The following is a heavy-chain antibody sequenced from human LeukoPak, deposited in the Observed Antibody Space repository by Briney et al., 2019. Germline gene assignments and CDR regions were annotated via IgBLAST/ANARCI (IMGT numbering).Heavy chain of an antibody. CDR2: IKSKTDGGTT. CDR3: TTDRKLGIAVAGHDY. CDR1: GFTFSNAW. V-gene: IGHV3-15*01. D-gene: IGHD6-19*01. Sequence: GGSLRLSCAASGFTFSNAWMSWVRQAPGKGLEWVGRIKSKTDGGTTDYAAPVKGRFTISRDDSKNTLYLQMNSLKTEDTAVYYCTTDRKLGIAVAGHDYWGQGTLVTVSS. J-gene: IGHJ4*02.